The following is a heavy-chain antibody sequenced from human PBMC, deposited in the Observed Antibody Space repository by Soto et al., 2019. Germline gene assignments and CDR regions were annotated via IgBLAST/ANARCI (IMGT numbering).Heavy chain of an antibody. J-gene: IGHJ4*02. CDR3: ARDRDNWNDGYVFDY. V-gene: IGHV1-2*02. CDR2: INPNSGGT. Sequence: GASVKVSCKASGYTFTGYYMHWVRQAPGQGLEWMGWINPNSGGTNYAQKFQGRVTMTRDTSISTAYMELSRLRSDDTAVYYCARDRDNWNDGYVFDYWGQGTLVTVSS. CDR1: GYTFTGYY. D-gene: IGHD1-1*01.